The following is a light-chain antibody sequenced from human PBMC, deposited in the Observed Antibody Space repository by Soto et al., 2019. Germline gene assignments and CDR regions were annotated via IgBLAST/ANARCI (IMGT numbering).Light chain of an antibody. J-gene: IGLJ1*01. V-gene: IGLV2-14*01. CDR2: EVS. Sequence: QSALTQPPSASGPPGQSVTISCTGTTRDVGGYNYVSWYQQHPGKAPKLMIYEVSNRPSGVSNRFSGSKSGNTASLTISGLQAEDEADYYCTSYTSTTTYVFGTGTKLTVL. CDR3: TSYTSTTTYV. CDR1: TRDVGGYNY.